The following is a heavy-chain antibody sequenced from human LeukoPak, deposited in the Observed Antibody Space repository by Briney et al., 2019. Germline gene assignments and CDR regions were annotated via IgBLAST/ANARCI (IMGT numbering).Heavy chain of an antibody. CDR3: ARSNCNICYLVVWYYFDY. CDR1: GFTVSSIY. V-gene: IGHV3-66*01. D-gene: IGHD1/OR15-1a*01. J-gene: IGHJ4*02. Sequence: GGSLRHSCAASGFTVSSIYMIWVRQAPGKGLEWVSVIYSGGDTYYTDSVKGRFTISRDNSKNTLYLQMNSLRAEDTAVYYCARSNCNICYLVVWYYFDYWGQRTLVTVSS. CDR2: IYSGGDT.